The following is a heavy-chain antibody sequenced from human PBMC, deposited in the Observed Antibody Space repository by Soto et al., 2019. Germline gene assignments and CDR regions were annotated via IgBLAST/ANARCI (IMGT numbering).Heavy chain of an antibody. CDR1: GGTFSSYA. Sequence: QVQLVQSGAEVKKPGSSVKVSCKASGGTFSSYAISWVRQAPGQGLEWMGGIIPIFGTANYAQKFQGRVTITGDESTSPAYMELSSLRSEDTAVYYCARDGAYCGGDCYSSLFAYWGQGTLVTVSS. V-gene: IGHV1-69*01. CDR2: IIPIFGTA. CDR3: ARDGAYCGGDCYSSLFAY. D-gene: IGHD2-21*02. J-gene: IGHJ4*02.